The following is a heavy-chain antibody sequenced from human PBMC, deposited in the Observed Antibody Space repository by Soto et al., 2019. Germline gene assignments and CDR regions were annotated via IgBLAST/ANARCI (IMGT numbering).Heavy chain of an antibody. V-gene: IGHV3-53*01. CDR3: ARAFVVAATYYYGMDV. CDR1: GFTVSSNY. Sequence: EVQLVESGGGLIQPGGSLRLSCAASGFTVSSNYMSWVRQAPGKGLEWVSVVYSGGSTYYADSVKGRFTISRDNSKNTPYLQMNSLRAEDTAVYYCARAFVVAATYYYGMDVWGQGTTVTVSS. D-gene: IGHD2-15*01. CDR2: VYSGGST. J-gene: IGHJ6*02.